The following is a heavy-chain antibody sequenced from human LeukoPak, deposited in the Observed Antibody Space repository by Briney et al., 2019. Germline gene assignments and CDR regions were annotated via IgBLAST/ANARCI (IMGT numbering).Heavy chain of an antibody. D-gene: IGHD3-16*01. J-gene: IGHJ6*02. CDR2: ISSSSSYI. CDR3: ARDFGVGVPGSYYGMDV. Sequence: GGSLRLSCAASGFTFSSYAMSWVRQAPGKGLEWVSSISSSSSYIYYADSVKGRFTISRDNAKNSLYLQMNSLRAEDTAVYYCARDFGVGVPGSYYGMDVWGQGTTVTVSS. V-gene: IGHV3-21*01. CDR1: GFTFSSYA.